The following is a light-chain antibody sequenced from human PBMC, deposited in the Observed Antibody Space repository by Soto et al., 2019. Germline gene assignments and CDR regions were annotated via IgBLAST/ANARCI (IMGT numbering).Light chain of an antibody. CDR1: HSVSSY. J-gene: IGKJ5*01. CDR2: EAS. CDR3: QQRSNWPPIT. V-gene: IGKV3-11*01. Sequence: EIVLTQSPVTLSLSPGERATLSCRASHSVSSYLGWYQQKPGQAPRLLIYEASNRATGIPARFSGSGSGTDFTLTISSLEPEDSAVYYCQQRSNWPPITFGQGTRLEIK.